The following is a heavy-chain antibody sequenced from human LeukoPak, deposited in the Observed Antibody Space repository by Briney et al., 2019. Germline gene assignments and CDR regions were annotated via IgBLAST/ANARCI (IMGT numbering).Heavy chain of an antibody. D-gene: IGHD3-9*01. V-gene: IGHV1-24*01. J-gene: IGHJ6*02. CDR2: SCAGDGET. Sequence: EASVKVSCQGSGYSLPELSIHWVRQAPGRGVEGMGCSCAGDGETNYAQKFQGRVTMTEDTSTDTAYIELSSLRSDDTAVYYCATTRLGHLYYYGMDGWGQGTTVAVCS. CDR1: GYSLPELS. CDR3: ATTRLGHLYYYGMDG.